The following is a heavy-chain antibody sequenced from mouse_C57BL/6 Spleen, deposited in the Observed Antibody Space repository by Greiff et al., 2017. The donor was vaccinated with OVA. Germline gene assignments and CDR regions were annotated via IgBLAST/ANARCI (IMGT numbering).Heavy chain of an antibody. CDR1: GYTFTSYW. CDR3: ARAYYSNHYFDY. V-gene: IGHV1-50*01. CDR2: IDPSDSYT. D-gene: IGHD2-5*01. J-gene: IGHJ2*01. Sequence: VKLQQPGAELVKPGASVKLSCKASGYTFTSYWMQWVKQRPGQGLEWIGEIDPSDSYTNYNQKFKGKATLTVDTSSSTAYMQLSSLTSEDSAVYYCARAYYSNHYFDYWGQGTTLTVSS.